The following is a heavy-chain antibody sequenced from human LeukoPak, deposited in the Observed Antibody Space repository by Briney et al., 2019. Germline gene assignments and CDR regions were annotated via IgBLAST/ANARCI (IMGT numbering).Heavy chain of an antibody. J-gene: IGHJ4*02. Sequence: SGPALVKPTQTLTLTCTFSGFSLSTSGMCVSWIRQPPGKALEWLARIDCDDDKYYSTSLKTRLTISKDTSKNQVVLTMTNMDPVDTATYYCARIRYYGSGSYNLDYWGQGTLVTVSS. CDR1: GFSLSTSGMC. D-gene: IGHD3-10*01. V-gene: IGHV2-70*11. CDR3: ARIRYYGSGSYNLDY. CDR2: IDCDDDK.